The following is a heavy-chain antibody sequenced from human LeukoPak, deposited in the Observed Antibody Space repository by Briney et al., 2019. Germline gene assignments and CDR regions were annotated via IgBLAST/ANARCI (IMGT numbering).Heavy chain of an antibody. Sequence: ASVKVSCKASGYSFTSYGISWVRQAPGQGLEWMGWISDYNGNSNYAQNLQDRVTMTTDTSTSTAYMELSSLRSEDTAVYFCARGASRSFDSWGQGTLVTVSS. V-gene: IGHV1-18*01. CDR2: ISDYNGNS. J-gene: IGHJ4*02. CDR3: ARGASRSFDS. CDR1: GYSFTSYG.